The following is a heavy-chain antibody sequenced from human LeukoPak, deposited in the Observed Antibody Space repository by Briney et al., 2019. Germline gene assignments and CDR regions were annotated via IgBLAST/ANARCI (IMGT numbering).Heavy chain of an antibody. Sequence: GASVKVSCKASGGTFSSYAISWVRQAPGQGLEWMGRIIPSLGIANYSQKFQGRVTITADKSTSTAYMELSSLRSEDTAVYYCATDGCSSTSCYMDDAFDIWGQGTMVTVSS. CDR3: ATDGCSSTSCYMDDAFDI. J-gene: IGHJ3*02. CDR2: IIPSLGIA. V-gene: IGHV1-69*04. D-gene: IGHD2-2*02. CDR1: GGTFSSYA.